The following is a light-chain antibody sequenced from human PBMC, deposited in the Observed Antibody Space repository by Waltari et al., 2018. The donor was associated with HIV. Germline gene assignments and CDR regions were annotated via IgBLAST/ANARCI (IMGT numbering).Light chain of an antibody. CDR2: EDS. J-gene: IGLJ2*01. V-gene: IGLV3-10*01. CDR1: ALPKKY. Sequence: SYALTPPPSVSVSPGQTARITCSGDALPKKYAYWFQQKSGQAPVLVIDEDSKRPSGIPERFSGSSSGTMATLTISGAQVEDEADYYCYSTDSSGNHRVFGGGTKLTVL. CDR3: YSTDSSGNHRV.